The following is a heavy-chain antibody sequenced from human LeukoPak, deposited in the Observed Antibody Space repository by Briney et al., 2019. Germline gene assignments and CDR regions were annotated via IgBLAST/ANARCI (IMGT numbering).Heavy chain of an antibody. CDR3: ARSPNSSGWYILGYYYGMDV. CDR2: ISSSGSTI. V-gene: IGHV3-48*03. D-gene: IGHD6-19*01. J-gene: IGHJ6*02. CDR1: GFTFSSYE. Sequence: PGGSLRLSCAASGFTFSSYEMNWVRQAPGKGLEWVSYISSSGSTIYYADSVKGRFTISRDNAKNSLYLQMNSLRAEDTAVYYFARSPNSSGWYILGYYYGMDVWGQGTTVTVSS.